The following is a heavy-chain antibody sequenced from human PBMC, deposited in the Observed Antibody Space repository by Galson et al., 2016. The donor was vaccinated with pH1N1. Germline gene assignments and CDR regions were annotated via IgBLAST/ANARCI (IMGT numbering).Heavy chain of an antibody. Sequence: SLRLSCAASGFTFSSCGIYWVRQAPGKGLEWVGNILYNGNDKYYADSVKGRFTISRDSSMTTVHLQMISVTVEDTAVYFCARDESGYGDSFPDVFDLGGQGAMVTVSA. CDR1: GFTFSSCG. D-gene: IGHD4-17*01. V-gene: IGHV3-30*12. CDR2: ILYNGNDK. J-gene: IGHJ3*01. CDR3: ARDESGYGDSFPDVFDL.